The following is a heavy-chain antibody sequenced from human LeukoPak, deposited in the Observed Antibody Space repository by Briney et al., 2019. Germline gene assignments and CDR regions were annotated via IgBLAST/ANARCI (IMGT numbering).Heavy chain of an antibody. CDR2: IYHSGST. V-gene: IGHV4-4*02. J-gene: IGHJ3*02. CDR1: GGSISSSNW. Sequence: PSGTLSLTCAVSGGSISSSNWWSWVRQPPGKGLEWIGEIYHSGSTYYNPSLKSRVTISVDTSKNQFSLKLSSVTAADTAVYYCARGPWGVQEPAFDIWGQGTMVTVSS. CDR3: ARGPWGVQEPAFDI. D-gene: IGHD3-16*01.